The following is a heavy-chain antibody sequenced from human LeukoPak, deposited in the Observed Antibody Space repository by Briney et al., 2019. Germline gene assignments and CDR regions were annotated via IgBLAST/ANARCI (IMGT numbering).Heavy chain of an antibody. CDR1: GFTFSSYW. CDR2: IKKDGSGK. Sequence: GGSLRLSCAASGFTFSSYWMSWVRQAPGKGLEWVANIKKDGSGKYYVDSVKGRFTISRDNVNNPLYLQMNSLRAEDTAVYYCARGGGWYPDYWGQGTLVTVSS. J-gene: IGHJ4*02. D-gene: IGHD6-19*01. CDR3: ARGGGWYPDY. V-gene: IGHV3-7*03.